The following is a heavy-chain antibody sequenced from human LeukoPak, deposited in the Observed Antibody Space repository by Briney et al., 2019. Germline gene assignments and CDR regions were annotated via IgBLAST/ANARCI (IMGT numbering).Heavy chain of an antibody. CDR1: GYTFTRYG. CDR3: ARGYCSSTSCYTGDY. Sequence: ASVKVSCEASGYTFTRYGISWVRQAPGQGLEWMGWISAYNGNTNYAQKLQGRVTMTTDTSTSTAYMELRSLRSDDTAVYYCARGYCSSTSCYTGDYWGQGTLVTVSS. V-gene: IGHV1-18*01. D-gene: IGHD2-2*02. CDR2: ISAYNGNT. J-gene: IGHJ4*02.